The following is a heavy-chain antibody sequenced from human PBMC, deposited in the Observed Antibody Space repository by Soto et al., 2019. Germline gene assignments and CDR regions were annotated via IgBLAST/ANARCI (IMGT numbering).Heavy chain of an antibody. Sequence: PSETLSLTCTVSGGSISSYYWSWIRQPPGKGLEWIGYIYYIGSTNYNPSLKSRVTISVDTSKNQFSLKLSSVTAADTAVYYCARGLRRQLLNWFDPCGQGTLVTV. CDR1: GGSISSYY. CDR3: ARGLRRQLLNWFDP. V-gene: IGHV4-59*01. J-gene: IGHJ5*02. D-gene: IGHD2-2*01. CDR2: IYYIGST.